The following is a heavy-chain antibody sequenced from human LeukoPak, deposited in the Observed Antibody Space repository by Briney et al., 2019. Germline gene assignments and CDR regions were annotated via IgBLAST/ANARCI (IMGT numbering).Heavy chain of an antibody. Sequence: GGSLRLSCAASGFTFDNYAMHWVRQAPGKGLEWLSIISWNSGYIGYADSVKGRFTISRDNAKKSLDLQMNSLRAEDTALYYCAKVRGTYSSGYFFDYWGQGTLVTVSS. V-gene: IGHV3-9*01. J-gene: IGHJ4*02. CDR3: AKVRGTYSSGYFFDY. D-gene: IGHD6-19*01. CDR2: ISWNSGYI. CDR1: GFTFDNYA.